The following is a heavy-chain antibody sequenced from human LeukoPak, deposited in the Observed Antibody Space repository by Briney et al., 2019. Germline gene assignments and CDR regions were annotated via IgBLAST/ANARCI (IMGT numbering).Heavy chain of an antibody. CDR1: GFTFSSYW. CDR3: CIDGPGDAFDI. D-gene: IGHD1-26*01. Sequence: GGSLRLSCAASGFTFSSYWMHWVRHAPGKGLVWVSRINSDGSSTSYADSVKGRFTISRDNAKNTLYLQMNSLRAEDTAVYCWCIDGPGDAFDIWGQGTMVTVSS. J-gene: IGHJ3*02. V-gene: IGHV3-74*01. CDR2: INSDGSST.